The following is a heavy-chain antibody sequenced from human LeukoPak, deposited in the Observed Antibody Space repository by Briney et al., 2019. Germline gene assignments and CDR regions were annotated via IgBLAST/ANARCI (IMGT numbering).Heavy chain of an antibody. CDR2: ITNSGTT. CDR1: GGSISSGNYY. V-gene: IGHV3-11*04. Sequence: LSLTCTVSGGSISSGNYYWGWIRQAPGKGLEWISYITNSGTTYYVDSVKGRFTISRDNAQTSLYLQMNNLRADDTAVYYCARDLGPHGTSSNSGAFDIWGQGTMVTVSS. D-gene: IGHD4-23*01. CDR3: ARDLGPHGTSSNSGAFDI. J-gene: IGHJ3*02.